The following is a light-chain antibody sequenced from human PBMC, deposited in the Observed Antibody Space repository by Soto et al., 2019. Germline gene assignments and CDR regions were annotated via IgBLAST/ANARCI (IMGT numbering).Light chain of an antibody. V-gene: IGKV3-11*01. Sequence: VLTQSPGTLSLSPGERATLSCRASQSVSSNLAWYQQKPGQAPRLLIYATSNRATGIPARFSGSGSGTDFTLTIDSLEPEDFAVYFCQQRTHWPTFGPGTKVDI. CDR2: ATS. CDR3: QQRTHWPT. CDR1: QSVSSN. J-gene: IGKJ3*01.